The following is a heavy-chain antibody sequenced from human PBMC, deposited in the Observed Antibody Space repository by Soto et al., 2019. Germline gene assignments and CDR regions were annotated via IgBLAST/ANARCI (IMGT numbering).Heavy chain of an antibody. CDR2: INPNSGGT. CDR1: GYTFTGYY. CDR3: AREFPYPNCSSTSCPQNGWFDP. D-gene: IGHD2-2*01. V-gene: IGHV1-2*04. J-gene: IGHJ5*02. Sequence: ASVKVSCKASGYTFTGYYMHWVRQAPGQGLEWMGWINPNSGGTNYAQKFQGWVTMTRDTSISTAYMELSRLRSDDTAVYYCAREFPYPNCSSTSCPQNGWFDPWGQGTLVTVSS.